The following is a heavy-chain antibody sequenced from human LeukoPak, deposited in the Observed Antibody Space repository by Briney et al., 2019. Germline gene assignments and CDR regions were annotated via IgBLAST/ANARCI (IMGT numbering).Heavy chain of an antibody. V-gene: IGHV1-46*01. Sequence: ASVKVSCKASGYTFINHWMHWVRQAPGQGLEWVGLINPTGTATLYAQKFQGRITLTRDMSATTDYMELSSLRSEDTAVYYCARVEGVREYYYYYMDVWGKGTTVTVSS. J-gene: IGHJ6*03. CDR3: ARVEGVREYYYYYMDV. D-gene: IGHD3-10*01. CDR2: INPTGTAT. CDR1: GYTFINHW.